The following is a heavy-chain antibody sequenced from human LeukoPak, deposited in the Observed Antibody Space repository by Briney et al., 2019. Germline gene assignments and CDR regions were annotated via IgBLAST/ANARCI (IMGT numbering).Heavy chain of an antibody. D-gene: IGHD3-16*01. J-gene: IGHJ4*02. Sequence: ASVKVSCKASGYTFTGFHIHWVRQAPGQGLEYMGWINPNSGDTNYAQKFQGRVTMTRDTSISTAYMELSSLRFDDTAVYYCTTSPGDPFDYWGQGTLVTLSS. CDR2: INPNSGDT. V-gene: IGHV1-2*02. CDR3: TTSPGDPFDY. CDR1: GYTFTGFH.